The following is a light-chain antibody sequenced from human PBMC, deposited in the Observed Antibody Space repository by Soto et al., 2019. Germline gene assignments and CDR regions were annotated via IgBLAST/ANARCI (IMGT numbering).Light chain of an antibody. V-gene: IGKV1-5*03. Sequence: DIQMTQSPSGPSGSVGDRVTISSRASQTMGSWVAWYQQNAGRAPKLLIYKACTLKSGVPSRFSGSGSGTEFTLTISSLQPDDFATYYCQHYNSYSAAFGQGTKV. J-gene: IGKJ1*01. CDR3: QHYNSYSAA. CDR1: QTMGSW. CDR2: KAC.